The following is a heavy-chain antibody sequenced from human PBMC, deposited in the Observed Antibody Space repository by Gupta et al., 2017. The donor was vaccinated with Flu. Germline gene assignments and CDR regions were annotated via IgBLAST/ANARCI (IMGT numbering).Heavy chain of an antibody. CDR1: GFTLSRHW. D-gene: IGHD2-2*01. V-gene: IGHV3-7*03. CDR3: AREVAVGEGSYARFYYYMDV. J-gene: IGHJ6*03. CDR2: IMQDGTER. Sequence: EAQLVESGGGLVQPGGSLRLSCRVSGFTLSRHWMGWVRQAPGKGLEWVANIMQDGTERHYAASVKGRFTISRDNDNDLVHLQMNSLRTEDTAVYYCAREVAVGEGSYARFYYYMDVWGKGTTVSVSS.